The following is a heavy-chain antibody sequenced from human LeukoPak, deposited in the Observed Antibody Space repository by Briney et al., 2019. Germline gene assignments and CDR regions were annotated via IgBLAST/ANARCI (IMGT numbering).Heavy chain of an antibody. Sequence: GASVKVSCKASQYSFSDYAIHWVRQAPGQRLEWMGWINAGNGNTKYPQKFQGRVTITRDTSASTAYMELSSLRSEDTAVYYCARDPYDYVWGSYRDYYFDYWGQGTLVTVSS. CDR1: QYSFSDYA. CDR3: ARDPYDYVWGSYRDYYFDY. J-gene: IGHJ4*02. CDR2: INAGNGNT. D-gene: IGHD3-16*02. V-gene: IGHV1-3*01.